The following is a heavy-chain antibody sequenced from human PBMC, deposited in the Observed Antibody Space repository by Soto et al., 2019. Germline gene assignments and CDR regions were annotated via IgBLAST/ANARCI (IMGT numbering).Heavy chain of an antibody. D-gene: IGHD3-16*01. J-gene: IGHJ6*02. CDR3: ARGRLREVYYYGMDV. CDR1: GGTFNSFD. CDR2: FIPIFGTA. V-gene: IGHV1-69*13. Sequence: GASVKVSCKAXGGTFNSFDISWVRQAPGQGLEWMGGFIPIFGTANYAQKFQGRVTITADESTSTAYMELSSLRSEDTAVYYCARGRLREVYYYGMDVWGQGTTVTVSS.